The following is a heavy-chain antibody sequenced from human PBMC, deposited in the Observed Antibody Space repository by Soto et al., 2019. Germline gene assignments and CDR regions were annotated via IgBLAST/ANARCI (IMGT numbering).Heavy chain of an antibody. Sequence: EVQLVESGGGLVQPGESLKLSCAASGFTFSGSGIHWVRQASGKGLEWVGHIRTKASNYATEYAASVRGRFTISRDDSKNTAYLQMASLTTEDTGVYCCMETLTPMNVWGQGTTVTGSS. CDR3: METLTPMNV. CDR1: GFTFSGSG. CDR2: IRTKASNYAT. D-gene: IGHD4-17*01. J-gene: IGHJ6*02. V-gene: IGHV3-73*01.